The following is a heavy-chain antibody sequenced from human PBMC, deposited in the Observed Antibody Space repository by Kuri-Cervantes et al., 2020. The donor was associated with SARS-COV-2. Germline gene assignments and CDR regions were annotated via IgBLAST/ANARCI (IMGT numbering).Heavy chain of an antibody. D-gene: IGHD3-22*01. CDR1: GYTFTSYD. J-gene: IGHJ6*03. CDR2: IIPILGTA. CDR3: ALGYWGSGYPRYYYYMDV. V-gene: IGHV1-69*13. Sequence: SVKVSCKASGYTFTSYDINWVRQATGQGLEWMGGIIPILGTANYAQKFLGSVTITADESTSTAYMELRSLRSEDTAVYYCALGYWGSGYPRYYYYMDVWGKGTTVTVSS.